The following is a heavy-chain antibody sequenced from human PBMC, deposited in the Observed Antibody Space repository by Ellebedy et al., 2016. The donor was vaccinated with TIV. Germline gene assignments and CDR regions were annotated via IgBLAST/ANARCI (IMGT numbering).Heavy chain of an antibody. CDR2: INPNSGGV. Sequence: AASVKVSCKSSGDTVSDDYVHWVRQAPGQGLEWMGWINPNSGGVKYAHRFQGRVSMTRETSMKTVFMQLSSLKSDDTAVYYCARGLILRGLIINKFDPWGQGTLVTVSS. CDR1: GDTVSDDY. J-gene: IGHJ5*02. V-gene: IGHV1-2*02. CDR3: ARGLILRGLIINKFDP. D-gene: IGHD3-10*01.